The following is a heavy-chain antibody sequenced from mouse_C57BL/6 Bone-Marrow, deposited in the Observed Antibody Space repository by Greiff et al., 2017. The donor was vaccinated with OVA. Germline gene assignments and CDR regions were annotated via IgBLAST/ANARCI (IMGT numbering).Heavy chain of an antibody. J-gene: IGHJ1*03. D-gene: IGHD1-1*01. CDR3: ARSRGTTTGVAHWYFDG. V-gene: IGHV1-81*01. Sequence: VQLQQSGAELARPGASVKLSCKASGYTFTSYGISWVKQRTGQGLEWIGEIYPRSGNTYYNEKFKGKATLTADKSSSTAYMELRSLTSEDSAVYFCARSRGTTTGVAHWYFDGWGTGTTVTVSS. CDR1: GYTFTSYG. CDR2: IYPRSGNT.